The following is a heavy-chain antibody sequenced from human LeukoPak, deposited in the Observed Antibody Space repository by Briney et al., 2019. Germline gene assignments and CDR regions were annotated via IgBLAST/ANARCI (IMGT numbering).Heavy chain of an antibody. CDR3: ARVVGVPVTRPSMVRGVITRIWGFDY. Sequence: PSETLSLTCTVSSGSISSGGYYWSWIRQHPGKGLEWIGYIYYSGSTYYNPSLKSRVTISVDTSKNQFSLKLSSVTAADTAVYYCARVVGVPVTRPSMVRGVITRIWGFDYWGQGTLVTVSS. D-gene: IGHD3-10*01. J-gene: IGHJ4*02. CDR1: SGSISSGGYY. V-gene: IGHV4-31*03. CDR2: IYYSGST.